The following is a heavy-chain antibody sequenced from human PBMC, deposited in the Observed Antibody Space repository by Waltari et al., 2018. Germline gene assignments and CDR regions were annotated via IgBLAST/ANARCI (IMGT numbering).Heavy chain of an antibody. D-gene: IGHD1-7*01. CDR2: ITGDGAYT. CDR3: TKWAETTKAYFDD. V-gene: IGHV3-23*01. CDR1: GFTFSNYG. Sequence: EVQLWESGGGLEQPGGSLRLSCSASGFTFSNYGMNWVRQAPGKGLNWFSRITGDGAYTYYPDSVKGRFIVSRDNSKNTVYLQMNSLRAEDTAVYFCTKWAETTKAYFDDWGQGILVTVAS. J-gene: IGHJ4*02.